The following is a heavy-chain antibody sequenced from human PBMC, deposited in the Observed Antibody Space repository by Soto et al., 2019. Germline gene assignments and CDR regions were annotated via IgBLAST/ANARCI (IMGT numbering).Heavy chain of an antibody. V-gene: IGHV3-33*01. Sequence: QVQLVESGGGVVQPGRSLRLSCAASGFTFSSHGMHWVRQAPGKGLEWVAIIYNDGNNEYYADSVKGRFTISRDNSKNTLYLQMNSLRAEDTALYYCVRDIWDDSNAYYHAFDYWGQGTLVTVSS. D-gene: IGHD3-22*01. J-gene: IGHJ4*02. CDR1: GFTFSSHG. CDR2: IYNDGNNE. CDR3: VRDIWDDSNAYYHAFDY.